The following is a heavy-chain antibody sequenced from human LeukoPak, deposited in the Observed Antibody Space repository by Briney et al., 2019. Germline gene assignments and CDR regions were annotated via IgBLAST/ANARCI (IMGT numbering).Heavy chain of an antibody. CDR2: FDPEDGET. Sequence: ASVKVSCKVSGYTLTELSMHWVRQAPGKGLVWMGGFDPEDGETIYAQKFQGRVTMTEDTSTDTAYMELSSLRSEDTAVYYCATETLAAAVSSYWGQGTLVIVSS. CDR3: ATETLAAAVSSY. J-gene: IGHJ4*02. CDR1: GYTLTELS. V-gene: IGHV1-24*01. D-gene: IGHD6-13*01.